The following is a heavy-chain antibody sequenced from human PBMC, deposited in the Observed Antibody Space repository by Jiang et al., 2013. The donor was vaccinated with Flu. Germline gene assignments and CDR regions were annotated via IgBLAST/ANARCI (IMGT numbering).Heavy chain of an antibody. V-gene: IGHV4-4*02. Sequence: GPGLVKPSGTLSLTCAVSGGSISSSNWWSWVRQPPGKGLEWVGEIYHSGSTNYNPSLKSRVTISVDKSKNQFSLKLSSVTAADTAVYYCARDRDRAYYYDSSGYLSFDYWGQGTLVTVSS. CDR3: ARDRDRAYYYDSSGYLSFDY. D-gene: IGHD3-22*01. J-gene: IGHJ4*02. CDR2: IYHSGST. CDR1: GGSISSSNW.